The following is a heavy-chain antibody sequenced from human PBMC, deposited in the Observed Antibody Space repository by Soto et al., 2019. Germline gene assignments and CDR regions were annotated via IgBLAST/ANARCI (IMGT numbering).Heavy chain of an antibody. CDR1: GFTFSDYY. CDR3: ARDGVLATGPIDY. Sequence: QVQLVESGGGLVEPRGSLRLSCAASGFTFSDYYMSWIRQAPGKGLEWLSYISSSGATIYYVDSVKGRFIISRDNAKKSLYLQMDSLRAEDTAVYYCARDGVLATGPIDYWGPGTLVTVSS. D-gene: IGHD5-12*01. J-gene: IGHJ4*02. CDR2: ISSSGATI. V-gene: IGHV3-11*01.